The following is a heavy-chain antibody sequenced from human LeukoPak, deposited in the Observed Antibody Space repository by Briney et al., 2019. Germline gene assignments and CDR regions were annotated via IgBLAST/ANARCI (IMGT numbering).Heavy chain of an antibody. V-gene: IGHV1-18*01. CDR1: GGSFSTSG. Sequence: ASVKVSCKASGGSFSTSGFSWVRQAPGQGLEWMGNSAYNGNTNYAQKFQDRVTMTTDTSTSTAYMELRSLRSDDTAVYYCARYNSMFRGVTTSDYWGQGTLVTVSS. D-gene: IGHD3-10*01. CDR2: NSAYNGNT. CDR3: ARYNSMFRGVTTSDY. J-gene: IGHJ4*02.